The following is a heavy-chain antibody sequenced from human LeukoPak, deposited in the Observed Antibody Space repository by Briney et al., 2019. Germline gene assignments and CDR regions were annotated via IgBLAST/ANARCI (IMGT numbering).Heavy chain of an antibody. Sequence: ASVKVSCKVSGYTLTELSMHWVRQAPGQGLEWMGIINPSGGSTSYAQKFQGRVTMTRDTSTSTVYMELSSLRSEDTAVYYCARDLTIFGVGENAFDIWGQGTMVTVSS. V-gene: IGHV1-46*01. CDR2: INPSGGST. D-gene: IGHD3-3*01. J-gene: IGHJ3*02. CDR3: ARDLTIFGVGENAFDI. CDR1: GYTLTELS.